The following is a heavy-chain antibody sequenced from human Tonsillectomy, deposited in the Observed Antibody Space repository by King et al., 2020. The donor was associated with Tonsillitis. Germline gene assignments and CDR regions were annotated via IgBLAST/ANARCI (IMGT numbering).Heavy chain of an antibody. CDR3: ARGYCANGVCLDAFAI. D-gene: IGHD2-8*01. J-gene: IGHJ3*02. Sequence: QLQESGPGLVKPSQTLSLTCAVSGGSITTGDFSWSWIRQPPGKGLEWIAYIYYSGSTYYNPSLKSRVTLSVDTSKNQFSLKLTSVTAADTAVYYCARGYCANGVCLDAFAIWGKGTMVTVSS. CDR2: IYYSGST. CDR1: GGSITTGDFS. V-gene: IGHV4-30-4*07.